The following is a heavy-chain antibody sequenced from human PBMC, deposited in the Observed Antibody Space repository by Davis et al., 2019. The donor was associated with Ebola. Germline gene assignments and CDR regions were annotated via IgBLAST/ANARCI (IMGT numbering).Heavy chain of an antibody. J-gene: IGHJ4*02. D-gene: IGHD3-3*01. V-gene: IGHV3-66*01. Sequence: GESLKIPCAASGFTVSSNYMSWVRQAPGKGLEWVSVIYSGGSTYYADSVKGRFTISRDNSKNTLYVQMNSLRAEDTAVYYCARDRHYDFWSGYYIAAFDYWGQGTLVTVSS. CDR2: IYSGGST. CDR3: ARDRHYDFWSGYYIAAFDY. CDR1: GFTVSSNY.